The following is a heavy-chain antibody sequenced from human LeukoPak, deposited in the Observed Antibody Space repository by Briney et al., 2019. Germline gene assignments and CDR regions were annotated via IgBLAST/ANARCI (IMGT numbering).Heavy chain of an antibody. CDR2: IYTSGST. Sequence: SETLSLTCTVAGGSISSYYWSWIRQPAGKGLEWIGRIYTSGSTNYNPSLKSRVTMSVDTSKNQFSLKLSSVTAADTDVYYCARDLIDPIVVGTKEVLGYYFDYWGQGTLVTVSS. CDR3: ARDLIDPIVVGTKEVLGYYFDY. J-gene: IGHJ4*02. D-gene: IGHD2-15*01. V-gene: IGHV4-4*07. CDR1: GGSISSYY.